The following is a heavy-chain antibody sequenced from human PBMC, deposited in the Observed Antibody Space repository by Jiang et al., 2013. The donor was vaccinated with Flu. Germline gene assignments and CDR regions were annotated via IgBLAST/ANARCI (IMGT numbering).Heavy chain of an antibody. D-gene: IGHD6-13*01. CDR1: GGSFSGYY. V-gene: IGHV4-34*01. CDR3: ARGNTDSSSWYRLPYFQH. CDR2: INHSGST. Sequence: LLKPSETLSLTCAVYGGSFSGYYWSWIRQPPGKGLEWIGEINHSGSTNYNPSLKSRVTISVDTSKNQFSLKLSSVTAADTAVYYCARGNTDSSSWYRLPYFQHWGQDTLVTVSS. J-gene: IGHJ1*01.